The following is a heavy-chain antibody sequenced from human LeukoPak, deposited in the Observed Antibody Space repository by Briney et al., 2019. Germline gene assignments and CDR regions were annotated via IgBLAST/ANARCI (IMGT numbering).Heavy chain of an antibody. V-gene: IGHV3-7*01. Sequence: GGSLRLSCVASGFSFNTYWMTWVPQAPGKGLEWVANIKADGSEKKYVDSVKGRFTLSRDNAKNSVYLQMNSLRVEDTAVYYCATSVPGFGESLNYWGQGTLVTVSS. J-gene: IGHJ4*02. CDR3: ATSVPGFGESLNY. D-gene: IGHD3-10*01. CDR1: GFSFNTYW. CDR2: IKADGSEK.